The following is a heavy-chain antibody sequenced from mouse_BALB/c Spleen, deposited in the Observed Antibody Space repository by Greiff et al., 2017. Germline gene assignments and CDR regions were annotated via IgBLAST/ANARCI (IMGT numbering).Heavy chain of an antibody. D-gene: IGHD2-4*01. CDR1: GFTFSSFG. CDR2: ISSGSSTI. Sequence: DVKLQESGGGLVQPGGSRKLSCAASGFTFSSFGMHWVRQAPEKGLEWVAYISSGSSTIYYADTVKGRFTISRDNPKNTLFLQMTSLRSEDTAMYYCARLGLRGDYWGQGTTLTVSS. CDR3: ARLGLRGDY. J-gene: IGHJ2*01. V-gene: IGHV5-17*02.